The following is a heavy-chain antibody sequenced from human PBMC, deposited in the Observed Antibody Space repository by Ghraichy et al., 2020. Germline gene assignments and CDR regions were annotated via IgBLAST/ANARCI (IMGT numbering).Heavy chain of an antibody. CDR3: ARGNTGYSSSYFYYGLDV. CDR2: IYNSGTT. V-gene: IGHV4-59*13. CDR1: GGAISNYY. J-gene: IGHJ6*01. D-gene: IGHD6-13*01. Sequence: SETLSPTCTVSGGAISNYYWSWIRQPPGKGLEWIGYIYNSGTTSYNPSLRSRVIISVDTSEKQLSLKLGSVTAADSAVYYCARGNTGYSSSYFYYGLDVWGRGTTVTVSS.